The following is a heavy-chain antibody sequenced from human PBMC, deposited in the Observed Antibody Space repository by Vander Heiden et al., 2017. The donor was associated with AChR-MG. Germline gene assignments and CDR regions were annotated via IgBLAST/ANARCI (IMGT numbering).Heavy chain of an antibody. CDR3: AREGWSGPHPYYYYGMDV. J-gene: IGHJ6*02. Sequence: EVQLEASGGGLVQPGGSLRLSCAASGFPFSSYWMGWVRQAPGKGLEWVANIKQDGSEKYYVDSVKGRFTISRDNAKNSLYLQMKSLRAEDTAVYYCAREGWSGPHPYYYYGMDVWGQGTTVTVSS. V-gene: IGHV3-7*01. CDR1: GFPFSSYW. CDR2: IKQDGSEK. D-gene: IGHD3-3*01.